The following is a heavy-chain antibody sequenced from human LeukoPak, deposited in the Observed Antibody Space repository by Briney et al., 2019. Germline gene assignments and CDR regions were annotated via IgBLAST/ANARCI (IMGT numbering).Heavy chain of an antibody. V-gene: IGHV3-66*01. CDR3: ARAMIVVDAAFDI. J-gene: IGHJ3*02. CDR2: IYSGGST. Sequence: GGSLRLSCAASGFTVSSNYMSWVRQAPGKGLEWVSVIYSGGSTYYADSVKGRFTISRDNSKNTLYLQMNSLRAEDTAVYYCARAMIVVDAAFDIWGQGTMVTVSS. CDR1: GFTVSSNY. D-gene: IGHD3-22*01.